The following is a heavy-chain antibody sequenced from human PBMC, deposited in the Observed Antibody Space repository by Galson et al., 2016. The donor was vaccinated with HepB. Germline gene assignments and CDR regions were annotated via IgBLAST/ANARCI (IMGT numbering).Heavy chain of an antibody. V-gene: IGHV3-48*02. CDR1: GFTFSHYS. CDR2: INIIDSNTI. D-gene: IGHD1-7*01. J-gene: IGHJ4*02. CDR3: AREGWNYPYFDY. Sequence: SLRLSCAASGFTFSHYSMNWVRQAPGKGLEWVSYINIIDSNTIHYADSVKGRFTISRDDAKNSLYLQMNSLRDDDTAVYYCAREGWNYPYFDYWGQGTLVTVSS.